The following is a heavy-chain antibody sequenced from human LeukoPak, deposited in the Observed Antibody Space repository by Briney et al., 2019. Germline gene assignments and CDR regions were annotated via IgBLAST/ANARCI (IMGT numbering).Heavy chain of an antibody. D-gene: IGHD3-3*01. V-gene: IGHV3-23*01. CDR3: AKATRFLEGFDY. J-gene: IGHJ4*02. CDR2: ISGSGGST. Sequence: GGSLRLFCGASGFTFSSYAMSWVRQAPGKGLEWVSAISGSGGSTYYADSVKGRFTISRDNSKNTRYLQMNSLRAEDTAVYYCAKATRFLEGFDYWGQGTLVTVSS. CDR1: GFTFSSYA.